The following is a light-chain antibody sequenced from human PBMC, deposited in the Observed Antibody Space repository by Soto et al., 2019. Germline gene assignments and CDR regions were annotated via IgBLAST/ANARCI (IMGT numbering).Light chain of an antibody. J-gene: IGLJ1*01. Sequence: QSALTQPASVSGSPGQSITISCTGTSSDVGRYNYVSWYQQYPGRAPKLIIYEVTNRPSGVSDRFSGSKSGNVASLTISGLQAPDEAAYYCGSYTYTYARILGNGTKVTV. V-gene: IGLV2-14*01. CDR1: SSDVGRYNY. CDR3: GSYTYTYARI. CDR2: EVT.